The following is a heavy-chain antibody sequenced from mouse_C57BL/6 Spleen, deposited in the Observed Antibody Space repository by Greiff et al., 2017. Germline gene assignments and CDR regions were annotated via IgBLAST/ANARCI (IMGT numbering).Heavy chain of an antibody. CDR1: GYTFTSYW. CDR3: AREGYSNYPFAY. D-gene: IGHD2-5*01. V-gene: IGHV1-64*01. Sequence: QVQLKQPGAELVKPGASVKLSCKASGYTFTSYWMHWVKQRPGQGLEWIGMIHPNSGSTNYNEKFKSKATLTVDKSSSTAYMQLSSLTSEDSAVYYCAREGYSNYPFAYWGQGTLVTVSA. CDR2: IHPNSGST. J-gene: IGHJ3*01.